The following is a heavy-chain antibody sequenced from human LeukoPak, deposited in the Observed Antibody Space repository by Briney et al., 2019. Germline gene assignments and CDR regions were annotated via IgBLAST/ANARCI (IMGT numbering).Heavy chain of an antibody. D-gene: IGHD2-15*01. CDR2: IYSGGST. J-gene: IGHJ4*02. Sequence: PSETLSLTCTVSGGSITISNYYWAWVRQAPGKGLEWVSVIYSGGSTYYADSVKGRFTISRDNSKNTLYLQMNSLRAEDTAVYYCASTQRGDYFDYWGQGTLVTVSS. CDR1: GGSITISNYY. V-gene: IGHV3-66*01. CDR3: ASTQRGDYFDY.